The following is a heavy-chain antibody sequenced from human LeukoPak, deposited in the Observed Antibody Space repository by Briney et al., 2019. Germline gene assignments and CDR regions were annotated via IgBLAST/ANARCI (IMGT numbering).Heavy chain of an antibody. V-gene: IGHV4-39*07. CDR1: GDSITNSNYY. D-gene: IGHD3-10*01. CDR3: AREVLYGSGSYDGRWFDP. J-gene: IGHJ5*02. CDR2: IYFDGST. Sequence: SETLSLTCTVSGDSITNSNYYWGWIRQPPGKGPEWIGSIYFDGSTYHNPSLKSRVTMSLDPSKNQFSLKLSSVTAADTAVYYCAREVLYGSGSYDGRWFDPWGQGTLVTVSS.